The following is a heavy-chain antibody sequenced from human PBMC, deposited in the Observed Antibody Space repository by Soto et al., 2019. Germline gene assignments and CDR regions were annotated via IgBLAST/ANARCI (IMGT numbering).Heavy chain of an antibody. V-gene: IGHV4-59*01. D-gene: IGHD2-15*01. CDR1: GGSISSYY. J-gene: IGHJ4*02. CDR3: ARESPYCSGGSCYPTFDY. Sequence: QVQLQESGPGLVKPSETLSLTCTVSGGSISSYYWSWIRQPPGKGLEWIGYIYYSGSTNYNPSLKSRVTISVDTSKNQFSLKLSSVTAADTAVYYCARESPYCSGGSCYPTFDYWGQGTLVTVS. CDR2: IYYSGST.